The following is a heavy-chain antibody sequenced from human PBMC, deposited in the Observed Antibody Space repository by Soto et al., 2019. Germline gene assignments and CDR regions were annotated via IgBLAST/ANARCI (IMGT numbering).Heavy chain of an antibody. CDR1: GCSIRSYY. D-gene: IGHD3-22*01. J-gene: IGHJ4*02. Sequence: SDTRSLTWPVSGCSIRSYYLSWIRQPAGKGLEWIGRIYTSGSTNYNPSLKSRVTISVDTSKNQFSLKLSSVTAADTAVYYCARDDKDSKWSYRGQGTLVTVS. CDR2: IYTSGST. V-gene: IGHV4-4*07. CDR3: ARDDKDSKWSY.